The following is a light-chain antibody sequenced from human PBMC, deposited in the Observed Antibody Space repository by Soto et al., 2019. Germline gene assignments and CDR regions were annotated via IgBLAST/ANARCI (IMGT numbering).Light chain of an antibody. CDR1: SSDVGRYSY. J-gene: IGLJ1*01. CDR3: CSYAGTYTGV. CDR2: DVS. V-gene: IGLV2-11*01. Sequence: QSVLTQPRSVSGSTGQSFSISCTGTSSDVGRYSYVSWYQQHPGKAPKLMIYDVSERPSGVPDRFSGSKSGNTASLTISGLQAEDEADYYCCSYAGTYTGVFGTGTKVTVL.